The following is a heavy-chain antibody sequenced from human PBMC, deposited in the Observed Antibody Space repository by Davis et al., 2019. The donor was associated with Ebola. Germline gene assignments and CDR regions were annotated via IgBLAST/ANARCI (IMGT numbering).Heavy chain of an antibody. CDR2: ISAYNGNT. V-gene: IGHV1-18*04. CDR1: GYTFTYRY. Sequence: SVKVSCKASGYTFTYRYLHWVRQAPGQGLEWMGWISAYNGNTNYAQKLQGRVTMTTDTSTSTAYMELRSLRSDDTAVYYCARNGAWVTMVRGQRYGMDVWGQGTTVTVSS. D-gene: IGHD3-10*01. CDR3: ARNGAWVTMVRGQRYGMDV. J-gene: IGHJ6*02.